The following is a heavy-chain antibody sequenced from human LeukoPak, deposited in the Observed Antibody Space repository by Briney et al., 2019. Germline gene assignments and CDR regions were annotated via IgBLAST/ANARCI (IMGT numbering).Heavy chain of an antibody. CDR3: ARRHLSGSWYGDAFDI. D-gene: IGHD6-13*01. J-gene: IGHJ3*02. CDR1: GFTFSSYS. V-gene: IGHV3-48*04. Sequence: GGSLRLSCAASGFTFSSYSMNWVRQAPGKGLEWVSCISSSSSTVYYADSVKGRFTISRDNAKNSLYLQMNSLRAEDTAVYYCARRHLSGSWYGDAFDIWGQGTMVTVSS. CDR2: ISSSSSTV.